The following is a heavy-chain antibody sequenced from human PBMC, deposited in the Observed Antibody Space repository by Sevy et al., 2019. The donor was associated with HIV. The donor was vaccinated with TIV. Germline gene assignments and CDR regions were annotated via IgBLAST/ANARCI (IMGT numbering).Heavy chain of an antibody. CDR2: ISYDGSNK. CDR1: GFTFSSYA. Sequence: GGSLRLSCAASGFTFSSYAMHWVRQAPGKGLEWVAVISYDGSNKYYADSVKGRFTISRNTTKNTLYLLMNSMRAEDTAVYYCARSSSSGYYSSSVDAFDIWGQGTMVTVSS. V-gene: IGHV3-30-3*01. D-gene: IGHD3-22*01. J-gene: IGHJ3*02. CDR3: ARSSSSGYYSSSVDAFDI.